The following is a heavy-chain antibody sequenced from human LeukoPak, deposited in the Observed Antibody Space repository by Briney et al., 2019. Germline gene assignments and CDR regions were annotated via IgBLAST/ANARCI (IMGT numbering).Heavy chain of an antibody. J-gene: IGHJ4*02. V-gene: IGHV3-48*04. CDR3: AKDSRRCSSTSCYPNY. CDR2: ISSGSSTI. D-gene: IGHD2-2*01. CDR1: GFTVSSNY. Sequence: PGGSLRLSCAASGFTVSSNYMSWVRQAPGKGLEWVSYISSGSSTIYYADSVKGRFTISRDNAKNSLYLQMNSLRAEDTAVYYCAKDSRRCSSTSCYPNYWGQGTLVTVSS.